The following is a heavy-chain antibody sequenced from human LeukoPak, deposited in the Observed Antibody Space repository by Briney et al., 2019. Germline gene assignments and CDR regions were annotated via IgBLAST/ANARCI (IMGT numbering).Heavy chain of an antibody. V-gene: IGHV1-69*13. CDR1: GGTFSSYA. Sequence: SVKVSCKASGGTFSSYAISWVRQAPGQGLEWMGGIIPMFGTANYAQKFQGRVTITADESTSTAYMELSSLRSEDTAVYYCARGAAHSRWLYHFDYWGQGTLVTVSS. CDR3: ARGAAHSRWLYHFDY. D-gene: IGHD6-13*01. CDR2: IIPMFGTA. J-gene: IGHJ4*02.